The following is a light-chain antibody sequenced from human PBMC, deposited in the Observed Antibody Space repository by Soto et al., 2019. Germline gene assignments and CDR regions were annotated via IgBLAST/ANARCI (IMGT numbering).Light chain of an antibody. CDR2: DAS. CDR1: QSVSWW. J-gene: IGKJ1*01. Sequence: DIPMTQSPSTLSASVGHRLTITCRASQSVSWWLAWYQQKPGKAPKLLIYDASTLESGVPLRFSGSGSGTEFTHTISSLQPDDVATYYCQQYNNFRWTFGQGTKVEIK. V-gene: IGKV1-5*01. CDR3: QQYNNFRWT.